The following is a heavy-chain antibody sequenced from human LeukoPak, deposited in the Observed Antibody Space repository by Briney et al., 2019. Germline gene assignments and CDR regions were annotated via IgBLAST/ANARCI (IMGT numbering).Heavy chain of an antibody. Sequence: SETLSLTCTVSGGSISSRYWSWIRQPPGKGLEWIGYIYYSGSTNYNPSLKSRVTISVDTSKNQFSLKLSSVTAADTAVYYCARGPYRSSSSRFFDYWGQGTLVTVSS. D-gene: IGHD6-6*01. CDR3: ARGPYRSSSSRFFDY. CDR2: IYYSGST. J-gene: IGHJ4*02. V-gene: IGHV4-59*11. CDR1: GGSISSRY.